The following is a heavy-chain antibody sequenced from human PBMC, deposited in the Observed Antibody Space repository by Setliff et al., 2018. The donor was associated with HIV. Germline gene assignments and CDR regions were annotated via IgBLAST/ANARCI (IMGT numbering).Heavy chain of an antibody. Sequence: SSVKVSCKASAYTFTDYYIHWVRQAPAQGLEWMGWVNPNSGGTNYAQKFQGRVTMTTDTSVSTAYMELRSLTSDDTAVYYCARGGDDYFDPSGFHHWGQGTLVTVSS. CDR2: VNPNSGGT. J-gene: IGHJ4*02. V-gene: IGHV1-2*02. D-gene: IGHD3-22*01. CDR3: ARGGDDYFDPSGFHH. CDR1: AYTFTDYY.